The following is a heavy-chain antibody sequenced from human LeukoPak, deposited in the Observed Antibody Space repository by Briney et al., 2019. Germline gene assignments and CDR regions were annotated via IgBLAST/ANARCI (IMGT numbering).Heavy chain of an antibody. Sequence: QSGGSLRLSCAASGFTFSYYAMSWVRQAPGKGLEWVSTISGSGGSTYYADSVKGRFTIPRDNPKNTLYLQMNSLRAEDTAVYYCAKTNSYGPNTPCDYWGQGTLVTVSS. J-gene: IGHJ4*02. CDR2: ISGSGGST. D-gene: IGHD5-18*01. CDR3: AKTNSYGPNTPCDY. CDR1: GFTFSYYA. V-gene: IGHV3-23*01.